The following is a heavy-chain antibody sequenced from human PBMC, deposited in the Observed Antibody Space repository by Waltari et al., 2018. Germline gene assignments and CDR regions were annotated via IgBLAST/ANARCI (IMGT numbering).Heavy chain of an antibody. CDR3: ARVQVRGVTEGRYYFDY. J-gene: IGHJ4*02. CDR2: IYYSGST. V-gene: IGHV4-31*03. D-gene: IGHD3-10*01. Sequence: QVQLQESGPGLVKPSQTLSLTCTVSGGSISSGGYYWSWIRQHPGKGLEWIGYIYYSGSTYYSPSLKSRVTISVDTSKNQFSLKLSSVTAADTAVYYCARVQVRGVTEGRYYFDYWGQGTLVTVSS. CDR1: GGSISSGGYY.